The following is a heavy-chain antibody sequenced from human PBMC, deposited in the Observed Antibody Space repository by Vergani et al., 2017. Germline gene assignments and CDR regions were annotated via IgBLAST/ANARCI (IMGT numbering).Heavy chain of an antibody. CDR3: ARGVGISGHYYYGMDV. J-gene: IGHJ6*02. CDR2: IYHSGST. V-gene: IGHV4-30-2*01. CDR1: GGSISSGGYS. Sequence: QLQLQESGSGLVKPSQTLSLTCAVSGGSISSGGYSWSWIRQPPGKGLEWIGYIYHSGSTYYNPSLKSRVTISVDRSKNQFSLKLSSVTAADTAVYYCARGVGISGHYYYGMDVWGQGTTVTVSS. D-gene: IGHD2-15*01.